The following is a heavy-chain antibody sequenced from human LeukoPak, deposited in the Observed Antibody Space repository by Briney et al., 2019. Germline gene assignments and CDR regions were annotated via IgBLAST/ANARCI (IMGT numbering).Heavy chain of an antibody. CDR3: AKGTHDSCYSAHDP. CDR1: GFTFNSFA. CDR2: IRASGSET. V-gene: IGHV3-23*01. J-gene: IGHJ5*02. Sequence: GGSLRLSCAASGFTFNSFAMHWVRQAPGKGLEWVSVIRASGSETFYANFVKGRFTISRDTSNSTLHLQMNSLRAEDTAIYYCAKGTHDSCYSAHDPWGRGTLVTVSS. D-gene: IGHD3-22*01.